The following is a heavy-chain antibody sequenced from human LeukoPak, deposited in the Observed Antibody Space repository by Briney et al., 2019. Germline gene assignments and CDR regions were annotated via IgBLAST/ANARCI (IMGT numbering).Heavy chain of an antibody. CDR2: INHSGST. CDR3: ATLYYDFWSGYPLSYFDY. CDR1: GGSFSGYY. J-gene: IGHJ4*02. D-gene: IGHD3-3*01. V-gene: IGHV4-34*01. Sequence: SETLSLTCAVYGGSFSGYYWSWIRQPPGKGLEWIGEINHSGSTNYNPSLKSRVTISVDTSKNQFSLKLSSVTAADTAVYYCATLYYDFWSGYPLSYFDYWGQGTLVTVSS.